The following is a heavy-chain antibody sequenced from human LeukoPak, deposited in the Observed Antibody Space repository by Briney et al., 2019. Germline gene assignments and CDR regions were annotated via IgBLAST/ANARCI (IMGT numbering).Heavy chain of an antibody. CDR1: GGSVSSGDYY. Sequence: PSQTLSLTCTVSGGSVSSGDYYWSWIRQPPGKGLEWIGEVNHSGSTNYNPPLKSRVTVSGDTSKNQFSLKLTSVTVADTAVYYCARGRTYYYDNSGYVPYYFDYWGQGTLVTVSS. J-gene: IGHJ4*02. CDR3: ARGRTYYYDNSGYVPYYFDY. D-gene: IGHD3-22*01. V-gene: IGHV4-30-4*08. CDR2: VNHSGST.